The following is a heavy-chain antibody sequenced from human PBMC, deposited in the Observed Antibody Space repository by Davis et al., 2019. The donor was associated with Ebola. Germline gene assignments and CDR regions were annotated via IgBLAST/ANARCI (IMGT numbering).Heavy chain of an antibody. V-gene: IGHV4-61*01. D-gene: IGHD2-8*01. J-gene: IGHJ4*02. Sequence: SETLSLTCTVSGGSVGSGTYYWNWIRQPPGKGPEWIACIYYSGSTNYNPSLKSRVTMSVDTSKNQFSLKLTSVTAADTARYYCARTTRGNGWFLDYWGQGIRVTVSS. CDR3: ARTTRGNGWFLDY. CDR1: GGSVGSGTYY. CDR2: IYYSGST.